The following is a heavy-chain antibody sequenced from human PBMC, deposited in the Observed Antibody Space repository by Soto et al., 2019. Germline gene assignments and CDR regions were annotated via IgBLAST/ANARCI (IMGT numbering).Heavy chain of an antibody. V-gene: IGHV4-59*01. CDR2: IYYSGST. CDR1: GGSISSYY. Sequence: QVQLQESGPGLVKPSETLSLTCTVSGGSISSYYWSWIRQPPGKGLEWLGYIYYSGSTHYSPTLKSRVTMSVDTSKNQFSLKLSSATAADTAVYYCARFHKDIVVVVAATHAFDIWGQGTMVTVSS. D-gene: IGHD2-15*01. CDR3: ARFHKDIVVVVAATHAFDI. J-gene: IGHJ3*02.